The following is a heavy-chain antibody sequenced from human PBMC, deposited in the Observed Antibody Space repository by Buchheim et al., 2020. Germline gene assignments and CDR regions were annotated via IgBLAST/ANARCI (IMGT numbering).Heavy chain of an antibody. J-gene: IGHJ6*02. CDR2: IWYDGSNK. D-gene: IGHD3-9*01. Sequence: QVQLVESGGGVVQPGRSLRLSCAASGFTFSGYGMHWVRQAPGKGLEWVAVIWYDGSNKYYADSVKGRFTISRDNSKNTLYLQMNSLRAEDTAVYYCARDYRGYYDILTGYFLSGMDVWGQGTT. CDR1: GFTFSGYG. CDR3: ARDYRGYYDILTGYFLSGMDV. V-gene: IGHV3-33*01.